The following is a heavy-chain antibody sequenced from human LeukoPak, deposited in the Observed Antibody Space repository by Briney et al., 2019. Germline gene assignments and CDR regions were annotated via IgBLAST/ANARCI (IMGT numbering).Heavy chain of an antibody. CDR2: IWYDGSNK. D-gene: IGHD6-13*01. J-gene: IGHJ6*03. V-gene: IGHV3-33*01. CDR3: ARDAQRGYSSSWYLYYYYMDV. Sequence: GRSLRLSCAASGFTFSSYGMHWVRQAPGKGQEWVAVIWYDGSNKYYADSVKGRFTISRDNSKNALYLQMNSLRAEDTAVYYCARDAQRGYSSSWYLYYYYMDVWGKGTTVTVSS. CDR1: GFTFSSYG.